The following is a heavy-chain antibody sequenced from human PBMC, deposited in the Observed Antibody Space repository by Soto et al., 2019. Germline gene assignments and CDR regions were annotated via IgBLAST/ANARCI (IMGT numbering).Heavy chain of an antibody. CDR3: ARDGKQQPTPYGMDV. CDR2: ISAYNGNT. CDR1: GYTFTSYG. D-gene: IGHD6-13*01. Sequence: QVPLVQSGAEVKKPGASVKVSCKASGYTFTSYGISWVRQAPGQGLEWMGWISAYNGNTNYAQKLQGRVTMTTDTTTSAAYMELRSMSSDDTAVYYCARDGKQQPTPYGMDVWGQGTTVTVSS. J-gene: IGHJ6*02. V-gene: IGHV1-18*04.